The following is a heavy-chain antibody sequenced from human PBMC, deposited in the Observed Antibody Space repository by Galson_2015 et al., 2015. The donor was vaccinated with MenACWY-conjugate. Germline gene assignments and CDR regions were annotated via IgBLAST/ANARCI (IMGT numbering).Heavy chain of an antibody. CDR3: ARPVRNRLTIAVPYYFDH. CDR1: GFTFSSYW. V-gene: IGHV3-74*01. D-gene: IGHD2-21*01. CDR2: INSDGSST. Sequence: SLRLSCAASGFTFSSYWMHWVRQAPGKGLVWVSRINSDGSSTSYADSVKGRFTISRDNAKNTLYLQMNSLRAEDTAVYYCARPVRNRLTIAVPYYFDHWGQGTLVAVSS. J-gene: IGHJ4*02.